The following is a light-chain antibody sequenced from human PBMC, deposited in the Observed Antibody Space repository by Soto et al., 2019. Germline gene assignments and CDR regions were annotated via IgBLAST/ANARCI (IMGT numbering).Light chain of an antibody. Sequence: EIVLTQSPGTLSLSPGERATLSCRASQSVSINYLAWYQQKPGQAPRLVVYGESSRATGIPDRFSGSGSGTDFTLTISRLEPEDFAVYYCQQYGISPITFGQGTRLEIK. V-gene: IGKV3-20*01. J-gene: IGKJ5*01. CDR3: QQYGISPIT. CDR1: QSVSINY. CDR2: GES.